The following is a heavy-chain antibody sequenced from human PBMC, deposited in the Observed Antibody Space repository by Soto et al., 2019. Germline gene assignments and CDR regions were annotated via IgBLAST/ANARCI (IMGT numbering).Heavy chain of an antibody. V-gene: IGHV3-23*01. CDR2: ISGSGGST. J-gene: IGHJ1*01. CDR1: GFTFSSYA. CDR3: AKDALGTNYDFWSGYYKH. D-gene: IGHD3-3*01. Sequence: GGSLRLSCAASGFTFSSYAMSWVRQAPGKGLEWVSAISGSGGSTYYADSVKGRFTISRDNSKNTLYLQMNSLRAEDTAVYYCAKDALGTNYDFWSGYYKHWGQGTLVTVSS.